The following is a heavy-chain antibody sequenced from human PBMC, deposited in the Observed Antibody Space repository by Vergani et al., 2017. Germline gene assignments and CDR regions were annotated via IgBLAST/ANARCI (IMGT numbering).Heavy chain of an antibody. J-gene: IGHJ6*03. D-gene: IGHD4-23*01. CDR1: GGTFSSYA. CDR2: IIPIFGTA. V-gene: IGHV1-69*01. Sequence: QVQLVQSGAEVKKPGSSVKVSCKASGGTFSSYAISWVRQAPGQGLEWMGGIIPIFGTANYAQKFQGRVTITADESTSTAYMELSSLRSEDTAVYYCARDRAYYGGNRRIGYYYYMDVWGKGTTVTVSS. CDR3: ARDRAYYGGNRRIGYYYYMDV.